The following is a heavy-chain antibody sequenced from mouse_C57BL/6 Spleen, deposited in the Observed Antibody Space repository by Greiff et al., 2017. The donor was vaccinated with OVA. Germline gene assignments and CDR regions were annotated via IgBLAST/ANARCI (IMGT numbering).Heavy chain of an antibody. CDR3: ARHGSSYDAMDY. CDR2: IDPSDSYT. CDR1: GYTFTSYW. J-gene: IGHJ4*01. D-gene: IGHD1-1*01. Sequence: VQLQQPGAELVKPGASVKLSCKASGYTFTSYWMQWVKQRPGQGLEWIGEIDPSDSYTNYNQKFKGKATLTVDTSSSTAYMQLSSLTSEDSAVYYCARHGSSYDAMDYWGQGTSVTVSS. V-gene: IGHV1-50*01.